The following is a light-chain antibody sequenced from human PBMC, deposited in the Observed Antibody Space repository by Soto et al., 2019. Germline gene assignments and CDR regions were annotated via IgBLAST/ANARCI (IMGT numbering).Light chain of an antibody. CDR1: QSVSSY. CDR2: DAS. V-gene: IGKV3-11*01. Sequence: EIVLTQSPATLSLSPRERATLSCRASQSVSSYLAWYQQKPGQAPRLLIYDASNRATGIPARFSGSGSGTDFTLTISSLEPEDSAVYYCQQRSNWPPTFGQGTKLEIK. CDR3: QQRSNWPPT. J-gene: IGKJ2*01.